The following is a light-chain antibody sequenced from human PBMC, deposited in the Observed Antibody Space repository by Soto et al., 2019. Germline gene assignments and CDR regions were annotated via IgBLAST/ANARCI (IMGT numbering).Light chain of an antibody. V-gene: IGKV3-20*01. Sequence: EIVLTQSPGTLSLSPGERATLSCRASQSVSSSYLVWYQQKPGQAPRLLICDASSRATGIPDRFSGSGSGTDFTLTISRLEPEDFAVYYCQHYGSSPPWTFGQGTKVEIK. J-gene: IGKJ1*01. CDR2: DAS. CDR3: QHYGSSPPWT. CDR1: QSVSSSY.